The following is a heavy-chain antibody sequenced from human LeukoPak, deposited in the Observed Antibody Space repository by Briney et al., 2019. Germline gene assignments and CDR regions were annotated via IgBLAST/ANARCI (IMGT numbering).Heavy chain of an antibody. Sequence: GGFLRLSCAASGFTFSSYWMSWVRQAPGKGLEWVANIKQDGSEKYYVDSVKGRFTISRDNAKNSLYLQMNSLRAEDTAVYYCARDQGYFDWFHAFDIWGQGTMVTVSS. V-gene: IGHV3-7*01. J-gene: IGHJ3*02. CDR2: IKQDGSEK. D-gene: IGHD3-9*01. CDR3: ARDQGYFDWFHAFDI. CDR1: GFTFSSYW.